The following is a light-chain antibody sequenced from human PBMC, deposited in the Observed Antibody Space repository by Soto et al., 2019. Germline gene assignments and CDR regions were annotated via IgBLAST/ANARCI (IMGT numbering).Light chain of an antibody. CDR1: QSVSSSY. CDR2: GAS. V-gene: IGKV3-20*01. Sequence: EIVLTQSPGTLSLSLGERATLSCRASQSVSSSYLAWYQQKPGQAPRLLIYGASSRATGIPDRFSGSGSGTDFTLTISRLEPEDFAVYYCQQYGSLSWTFGQGTKVDI. J-gene: IGKJ1*01. CDR3: QQYGSLSWT.